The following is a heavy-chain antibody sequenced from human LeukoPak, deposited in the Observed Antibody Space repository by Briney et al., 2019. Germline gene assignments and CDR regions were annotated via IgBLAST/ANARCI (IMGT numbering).Heavy chain of an antibody. J-gene: IGHJ4*02. V-gene: IGHV1-69*04. CDR3: AREAITILDY. CDR2: IIPILGIA. D-gene: IGHD3-3*01. Sequence: SVKVSCKASGGAFSSYAISWVRQAPGQGLEWMGRIIPILGIANYAQKFQGRVTITADKSTSTAYMELSSLRSEDTAVYYCAREAITILDYWGQGTLVTVSS. CDR1: GGAFSSYA.